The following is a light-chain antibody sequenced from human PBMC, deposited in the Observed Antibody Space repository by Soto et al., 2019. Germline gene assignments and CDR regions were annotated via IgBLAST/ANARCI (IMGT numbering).Light chain of an antibody. J-gene: IGKJ3*01. Sequence: DIQMTQSPSTLSTSEGDRVTITCRASQSISGWLAWYQHKPGKAPTLLIYKGSTLQSGVPSRFSAGGSGTEFTLTISSLQPDDFATYYCQQFNSFPFTFGPGTKVDIK. CDR2: KGS. CDR3: QQFNSFPFT. V-gene: IGKV1-5*03. CDR1: QSISGW.